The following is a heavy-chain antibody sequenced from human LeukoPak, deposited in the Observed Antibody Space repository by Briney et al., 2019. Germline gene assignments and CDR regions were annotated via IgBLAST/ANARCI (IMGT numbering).Heavy chain of an antibody. V-gene: IGHV1-2*06. CDR1: GYTFTGYY. D-gene: IGHD6-13*01. CDR2: INPNSGGT. Sequence: GASVKVSCKASGYTFTGYYMHWARQAPGQGLEWMGRINPNSGGTNYAQKFQGRVTMTRDTSISTAYMELSRLRSDDTAVFYCAKDISPNDNSWSGTDYWGQGTLVTVSS. CDR3: AKDISPNDNSWSGTDY. J-gene: IGHJ4*02.